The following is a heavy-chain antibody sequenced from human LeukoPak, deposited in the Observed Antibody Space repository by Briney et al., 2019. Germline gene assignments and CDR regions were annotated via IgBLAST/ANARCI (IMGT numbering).Heavy chain of an antibody. J-gene: IGHJ5*02. CDR3: ARVLGYFDWLLGFDP. V-gene: IGHV1-69*05. Sequence: GSSVTVSFKASGGTFSSYAISWVRQAPGQGLERMGGIIPIFGTANYAQKFQGRVTMTRGTSISTAYMELSRLRSDDTAVYYCARVLGYFDWLLGFDPWGQGTLVTVSS. D-gene: IGHD3-9*01. CDR1: GGTFSSYA. CDR2: IIPIFGTA.